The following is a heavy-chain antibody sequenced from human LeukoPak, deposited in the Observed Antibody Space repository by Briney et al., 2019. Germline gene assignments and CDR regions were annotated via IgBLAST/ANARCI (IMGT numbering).Heavy chain of an antibody. Sequence: QAGGSLRLSCAASGFTFSSYGMHWVRQAPGKGLEWVAVIWYDGSNKYYADSVKGRFTISRDNSKNTLYLQMNSLRAEDTAVYYCARDHRTTVTVYYFDYWGKGTLVTVSS. J-gene: IGHJ4*02. D-gene: IGHD4-17*01. CDR2: IWYDGSNK. CDR1: GFTFSSYG. V-gene: IGHV3-33*01. CDR3: ARDHRTTVTVYYFDY.